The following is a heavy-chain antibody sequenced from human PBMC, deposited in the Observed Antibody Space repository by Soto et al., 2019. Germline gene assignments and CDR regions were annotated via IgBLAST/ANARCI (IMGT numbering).Heavy chain of an antibody. J-gene: IGHJ4*02. CDR1: GYTFTNYG. CDR3: ARASGRVYYASSY. Sequence: QAQLVQSGTEVKKPGASVKVSCKASGYTFTNYGISWVRQAPGQALEWMGWTSAYNDNTKYAQTFRGRVTMATGTSGCLAYMELRSLTSHDTAVYYCARASGRVYYASSYWGQGTRVTAS. V-gene: IGHV1-18*04. D-gene: IGHD3-16*01. CDR2: TSAYNDNT.